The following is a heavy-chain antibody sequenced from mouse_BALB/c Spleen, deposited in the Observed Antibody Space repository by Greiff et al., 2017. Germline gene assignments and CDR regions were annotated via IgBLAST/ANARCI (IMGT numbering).Heavy chain of an antibody. Sequence: EVMLVESGGGLVQPGGSRKLSCAASGFTFSSFGMHWVRQAPEKGLEWVAYISSGSSTIYYADTVKGRFTISRDNPKNTLFLQMTSLRSEDTAMYYCARSGDYDYWYFDVWGAGTTVTVSS. CDR3: ARSGDYDYWYFDV. CDR2: ISSGSSTI. D-gene: IGHD2-4*01. CDR1: GFTFSSFG. J-gene: IGHJ1*01. V-gene: IGHV5-17*02.